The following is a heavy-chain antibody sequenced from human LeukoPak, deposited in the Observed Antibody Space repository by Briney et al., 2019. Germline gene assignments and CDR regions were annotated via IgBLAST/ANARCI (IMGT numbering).Heavy chain of an antibody. D-gene: IGHD3-10*01. J-gene: IGHJ4*02. V-gene: IGHV3-21*01. Sequence: PGRSLRLSCAASGFTFSSYSMNWVRQAPGKGLEWGSSISSSSSYIYYADSVKGRFTISRDNATNSLYLQMNSLRAEDTAVYYCARGGSGSYYHLFDHWGQGTLVTVSS. CDR3: ARGGSGSYYHLFDH. CDR1: GFTFSSYS. CDR2: ISSSSSYI.